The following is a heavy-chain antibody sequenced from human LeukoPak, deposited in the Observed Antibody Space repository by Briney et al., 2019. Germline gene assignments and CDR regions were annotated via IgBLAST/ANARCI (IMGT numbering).Heavy chain of an antibody. D-gene: IGHD6-19*01. CDR1: GDSVSSNSAA. CDR3: TRGITVTGYYFDY. Sequence: SQTLSLTCAISGDSVSSNSAAWNWIRQSPSRGLEWLGRTYYRPKWYNDYPISVRGRITINPDTSKNQFSLRLNSVTPEDTAVYYCTRGITVTGYYFDYWGQGTLVTVSS. V-gene: IGHV6-1*01. J-gene: IGHJ4*02. CDR2: TYYRPKWYN.